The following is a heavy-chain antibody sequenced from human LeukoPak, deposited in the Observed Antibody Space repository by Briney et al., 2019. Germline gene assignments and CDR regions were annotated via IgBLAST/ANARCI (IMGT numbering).Heavy chain of an antibody. J-gene: IGHJ4*02. CDR2: LSNSGSTT. V-gene: IGHV3-23*01. CDR1: GFTFSSSA. D-gene: IGHD3-10*01. CDR3: VRAIFGSGSYPYFDY. Sequence: GGSLRLSCGASGFTFSSSAMSWVRQAPGKGLEWVSLLSNSGSTTYYADSVKGRFTISRDNSKNTLYLQMNSLRAEDTAIYYCVRAIFGSGSYPYFDYWGQGTLVTVSS.